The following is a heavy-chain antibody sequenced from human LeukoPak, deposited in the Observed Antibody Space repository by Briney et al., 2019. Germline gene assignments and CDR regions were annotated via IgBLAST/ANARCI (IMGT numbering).Heavy chain of an antibody. J-gene: IGHJ5*02. CDR1: GFTFSSNA. Sequence: GGSLRLSCAASGFTFSSNAMTWVRQTPGKGLEWVSFISGDADKVYHADSVRGRFTISRDNSKNTLYLRMNSLRADDTAVYYCARDTKRSRARWENLGFDPWGQGTLVTVSS. V-gene: IGHV3-23*01. CDR2: ISGDADKV. CDR3: ARDTKRSRARWENLGFDP. D-gene: IGHD1-26*01.